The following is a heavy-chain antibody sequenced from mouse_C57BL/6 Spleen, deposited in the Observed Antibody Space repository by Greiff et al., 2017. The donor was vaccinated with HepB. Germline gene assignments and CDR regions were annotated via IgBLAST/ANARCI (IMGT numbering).Heavy chain of an antibody. V-gene: IGHV5-4*01. CDR1: GFTFSSYA. D-gene: IGHD2-12*01. J-gene: IGHJ3*01. CDR3: ASDYDGFAY. CDR2: ISDGGSYT. Sequence: EVQVVESGGGLVKPGGSLKLSCAASGFTFSSYAMSWVRQTPEKRLEWVATISDGGSYTYYPDNVKGRFTISRDNAKNNLYLQMSHLKSEDTAMYYCASDYDGFAYWGQGTLVTVSA.